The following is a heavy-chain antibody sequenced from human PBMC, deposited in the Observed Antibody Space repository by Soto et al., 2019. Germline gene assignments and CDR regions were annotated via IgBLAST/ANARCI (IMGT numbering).Heavy chain of an antibody. Sequence: QVQLVQSGAEVKKPGSSVKVSCKASGGTFSSYTISWVRQAPGQGLEWMGRIIPILGIANYAQKFQGRVTITADKSTSTAYMELSSLRSEDTAVYYCARDFLYPLGFDPWGQGTLVTVSS. V-gene: IGHV1-69*08. CDR2: IIPILGIA. CDR1: GGTFSSYT. CDR3: ARDFLYPLGFDP. J-gene: IGHJ5*02.